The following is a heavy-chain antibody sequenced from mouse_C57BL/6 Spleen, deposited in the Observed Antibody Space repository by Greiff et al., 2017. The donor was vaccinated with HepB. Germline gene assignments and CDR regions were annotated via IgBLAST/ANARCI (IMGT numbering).Heavy chain of an antibody. CDR2: INPSNGGT. Sequence: VKLMESGTELVKPGASVKLSCKASGYTFTSYWMHWVKQRPGQGLEWIGNINPSNGGTNYNEKFKSKATLTVDKSSSTAYMQLSSLTSEDSAVYYCARGGRLLRGEGYFDVWGTGTTVTVSS. CDR1: GYTFTSYW. V-gene: IGHV1-53*01. J-gene: IGHJ1*03. CDR3: ARGGRLLRGEGYFDV. D-gene: IGHD1-1*01.